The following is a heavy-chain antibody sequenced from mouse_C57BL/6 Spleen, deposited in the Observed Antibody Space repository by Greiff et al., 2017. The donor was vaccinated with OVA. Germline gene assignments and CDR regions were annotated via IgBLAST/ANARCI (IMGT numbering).Heavy chain of an antibody. CDR2: IYPGDGDT. CDR1: GYAFSSSW. Sequence: VQLQESGPELVKPGASVKISCKASGYAFSSSWMNWVKQRPGKGLEWIGRIYPGDGDTNYNGKFKGKSTLTADKSSSTAYMQLSSLTSEDSAVYFCYYYGSSYWWYFDVWGTGTTVTVSS. J-gene: IGHJ1*03. D-gene: IGHD1-1*01. CDR3: YYYGSSYWWYFDV. V-gene: IGHV1-82*01.